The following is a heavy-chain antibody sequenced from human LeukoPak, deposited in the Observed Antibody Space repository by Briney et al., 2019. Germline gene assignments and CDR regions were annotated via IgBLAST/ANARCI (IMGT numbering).Heavy chain of an antibody. CDR2: ISYDGSNK. J-gene: IGHJ6*04. CDR1: GFTFSSYA. Sequence: GRSLRLSCAASGFTFSSYAMHWVRQAPGKGLEWVAVISYDGSNKYYADSVKGRFTISRDNSKNTLYLQMNSLRAEDTAVYYCAREGGCSSGTCSGMDVWGKGTTVTVSS. V-gene: IGHV3-30-3*01. D-gene: IGHD2-2*01. CDR3: AREGGCSSGTCSGMDV.